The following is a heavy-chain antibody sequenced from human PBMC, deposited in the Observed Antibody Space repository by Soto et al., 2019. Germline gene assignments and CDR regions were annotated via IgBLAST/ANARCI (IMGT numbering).Heavy chain of an antibody. V-gene: IGHV3-53*01. CDR1: VFTVSYS. J-gene: IGHJ4*02. D-gene: IGHD6-19*01. Sequence: GGSLRLSCSVAVFTVSYSMSWVRQAPGKGLECVSFIHSDGSTHYTDSVRGRFTISRDNSKNTLYLQMDRLRVDDTAVYFCARDASGPSDYWGQGTLVTVSS. CDR3: ARDASGPSDY. CDR2: IHSDGST.